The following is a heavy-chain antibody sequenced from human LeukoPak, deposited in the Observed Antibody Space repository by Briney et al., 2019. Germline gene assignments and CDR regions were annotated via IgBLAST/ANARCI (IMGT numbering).Heavy chain of an antibody. J-gene: IGHJ6*03. V-gene: IGHV3-48*04. CDR3: VRDPSYGSSWYYYMDV. D-gene: IGHD6-13*01. Sequence: GGSLRLSCAASEFTFVRYAMNWVRQAPGKGLEWVSYISSSSFKIGYADSVKGRFTISRDNSKNSLYLQMDSLRVEDTAVYYCVRDPSYGSSWYYYMDVWGKGATVTVS. CDR1: EFTFVRYA. CDR2: ISSSSFKI.